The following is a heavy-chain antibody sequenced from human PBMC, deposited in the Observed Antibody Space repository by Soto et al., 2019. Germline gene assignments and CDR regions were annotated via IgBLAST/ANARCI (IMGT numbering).Heavy chain of an antibody. CDR1: GGSFSGYY. CDR2: INHSGST. Sequence: SETLSLTCAVYGGSFSGYYWSWIRQPPGKGLEWIGEINHSGSTNYNPSLKSRVTISVDTSKNQFSLKLSSVTAADTAVYYCARGLPFGDYVSTTYFQHWGQGTLVTVSS. CDR3: ARGLPFGDYVSTTYFQH. J-gene: IGHJ1*01. V-gene: IGHV4-34*01. D-gene: IGHD4-17*01.